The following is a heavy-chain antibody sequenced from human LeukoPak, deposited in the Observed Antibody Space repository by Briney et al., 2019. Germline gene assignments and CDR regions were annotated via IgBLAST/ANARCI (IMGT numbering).Heavy chain of an antibody. CDR2: VWYDGSNK. CDR3: ARELEYQLPYFDY. V-gene: IGHV3-33*01. Sequence: GGPLRLSCAASGXTFSSYGMHWVRQAPGKGLEWVGVVWYDGSNKYYADSVKGRFTISRDNSKNTLYLQMNSLRAEDTAVYYCARELEYQLPYFDYWGQGSLVTVSS. CDR1: GXTFSSYG. J-gene: IGHJ4*02. D-gene: IGHD2-2*01.